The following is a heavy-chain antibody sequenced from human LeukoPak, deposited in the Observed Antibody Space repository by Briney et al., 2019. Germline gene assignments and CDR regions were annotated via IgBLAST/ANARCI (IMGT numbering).Heavy chain of an antibody. D-gene: IGHD3-9*01. J-gene: IGHJ4*02. CDR3: ARDGYDILTGYSHFDY. CDR1: GFTFSSYW. Sequence: GGSLRLSCAASGFTFSSYWVSWVRQAPGKGLEWVASIKQDGSVKYYVDSVKGRFTISRDNGKNSLYLQVNSLRAEDTAVYYCARDGYDILTGYSHFDYWGQGALVTVSS. V-gene: IGHV3-7*01. CDR2: IKQDGSVK.